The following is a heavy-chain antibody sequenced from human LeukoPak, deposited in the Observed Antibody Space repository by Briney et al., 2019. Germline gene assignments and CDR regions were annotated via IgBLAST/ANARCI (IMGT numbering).Heavy chain of an antibody. CDR1: GGTFSSYA. Sequence: SVKVSCKASGGTFSSYAISWVRQAPGQGLEWMGGIIPIFGTANYAQKFQGRVTITTNESTSTAYMELSSLRSEDTAVYYCARGRAIPNGHYYYYYMDVWGKGTTVTVSS. CDR3: ARGRAIPNGHYYYYYMDV. D-gene: IGHD2-8*01. J-gene: IGHJ6*03. V-gene: IGHV1-69*05. CDR2: IIPIFGTA.